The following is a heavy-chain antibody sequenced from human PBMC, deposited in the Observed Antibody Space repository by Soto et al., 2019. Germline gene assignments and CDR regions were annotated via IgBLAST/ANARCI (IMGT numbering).Heavy chain of an antibody. D-gene: IGHD3-22*01. CDR3: ARDSDYYDSSGYSGYYYGMDV. J-gene: IGHJ6*02. CDR1: GFTFSSYG. Sequence: GGSLRLSCAASGFTFSSYGMHWVRQAPGKGLEWVAVIWYDGSNKYYADSVKGRFTISRDNSKNTLYLQMNSLRAEDTAVYYCARDSDYYDSSGYSGYYYGMDVWGQGTTVTVSS. V-gene: IGHV3-33*01. CDR2: IWYDGSNK.